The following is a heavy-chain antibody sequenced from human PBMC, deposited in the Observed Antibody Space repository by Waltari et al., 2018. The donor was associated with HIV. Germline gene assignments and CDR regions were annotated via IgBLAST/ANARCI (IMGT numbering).Heavy chain of an antibody. CDR2: INWNGGST. V-gene: IGHV3-20*04. J-gene: IGHJ6*02. CDR1: GITFDDYG. D-gene: IGHD2-15*01. Sequence: EVQLVESGGGVVRPGGSLRLSCAASGITFDDYGMSWVRPAPGKGLEWVSGINWNGGSTGYADSVKGRFTISRDNAKKSLFLQMNSLRAEDTALYYCASGSHYCSGGSCDYYYYDMDVWGQGTTVTVSS. CDR3: ASGSHYCSGGSCDYYYYDMDV.